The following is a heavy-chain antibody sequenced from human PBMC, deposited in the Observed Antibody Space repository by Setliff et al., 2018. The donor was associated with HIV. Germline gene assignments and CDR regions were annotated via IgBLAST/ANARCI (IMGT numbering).Heavy chain of an antibody. J-gene: IGHJ5*02. CDR3: ARGRRYDLWSGSQDWFDP. Sequence: PSETLSLTCAVYGGSFSGYYRSWIRQPPGKGLEWIGEINHSGSTNYNPSLKSRVTISVDTSKNQFSLKLSSVTAADTAVYYCARGRRYDLWSGSQDWFDPWGQGTLVTVSS. D-gene: IGHD3-3*01. CDR2: INHSGST. CDR1: GGSFSGYY. V-gene: IGHV4-34*01.